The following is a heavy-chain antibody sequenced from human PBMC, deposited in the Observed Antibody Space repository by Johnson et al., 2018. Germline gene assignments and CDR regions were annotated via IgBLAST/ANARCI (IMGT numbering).Heavy chain of an antibody. V-gene: IGHV3-21*01. CDR3: ARVDTAMADAFDI. Sequence: VQLVESGGGLVKPGWSLRLSCAASGFTFSSYSMNWVRQAPGKGLEWVSSISSSSSYIYYADSVKGRFTISRDNAKNSLYLQMNSLRAEDTAVYYCARVDTAMADAFDIWGQGTMVTVSS. CDR1: GFTFSSYS. D-gene: IGHD5-18*01. CDR2: ISSSSSYI. J-gene: IGHJ3*02.